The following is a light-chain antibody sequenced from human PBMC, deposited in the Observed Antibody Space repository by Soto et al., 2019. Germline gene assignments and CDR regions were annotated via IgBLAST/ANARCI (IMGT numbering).Light chain of an antibody. CDR2: GTS. CDR3: PQYGCSRFVT. J-gene: IGKJ3*01. CDR1: QSVSSSY. Sequence: EIVLTQSPGTLSLSPGERATLSCRASQSVSSSYLAWYQQKPGQAPRLLIFGTSSRATGIPDRFSRSGSGTDFALTISKLEPEVFAVYYCPQYGCSRFVTFGRGTTVDIK. V-gene: IGKV3-20*01.